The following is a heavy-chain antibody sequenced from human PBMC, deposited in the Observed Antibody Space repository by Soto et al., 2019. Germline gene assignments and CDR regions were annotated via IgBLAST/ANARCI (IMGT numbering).Heavy chain of an antibody. V-gene: IGHV4-4*02. Sequence: ASETLSLTCAVSSGSISSSNWWRWVRQPPGKGLEWIGEIYHSGSTNYNPSLKSRVTISVDKSKNQFSLKLSSVTAADTAVYYCARTIDYGDYYFDYWGQGTLVTVSS. D-gene: IGHD4-17*01. CDR1: SGSISSSNW. CDR3: ARTIDYGDYYFDY. J-gene: IGHJ4*02. CDR2: IYHSGST.